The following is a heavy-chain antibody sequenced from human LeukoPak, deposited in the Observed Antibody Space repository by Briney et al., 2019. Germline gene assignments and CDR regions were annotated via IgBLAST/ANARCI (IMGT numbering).Heavy chain of an antibody. D-gene: IGHD3-9*01. CDR1: GDSISSSAYY. V-gene: IGHV4-39*01. CDR2: VYDSGTA. J-gene: IGHJ5*02. CDR3: ARHRGDILTAYDL. Sequence: SETLSLTCTVSGDSISSSAYYWGWIRQPPGRGLEWIGSVYDSGTAYYNLSLRSRVTISVDTSKSQFSLKLSSVTAADTAVYYCARHRGDILTAYDLWGQGTLVTVSS.